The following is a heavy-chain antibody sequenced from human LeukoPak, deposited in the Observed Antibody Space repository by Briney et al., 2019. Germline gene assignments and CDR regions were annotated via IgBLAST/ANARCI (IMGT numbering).Heavy chain of an antibody. D-gene: IGHD1-26*01. CDR3: ARGRSGSYRRTYFDY. J-gene: IGHJ4*02. V-gene: IGHV1-8*03. CDR2: MNPNSGNT. CDR1: GYTFTSYD. Sequence: ASVKVSCKASGYTFTSYDINWVRQATGQGLEWMGWMNPNSGNTGYAQKFQGRVTITRNTSISTAYMELSSLRSEDTAVYYRARGRSGSYRRTYFDYWGQGTLVTVSS.